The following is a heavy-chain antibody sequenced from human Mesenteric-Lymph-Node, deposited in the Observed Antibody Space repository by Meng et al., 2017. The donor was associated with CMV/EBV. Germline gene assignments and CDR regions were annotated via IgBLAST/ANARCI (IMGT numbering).Heavy chain of an antibody. CDR1: GFTFNNYH. CDR3: ARGMEEWFGESSGYGMDV. J-gene: IGHJ6*02. Sequence: GESLKISCTASGFTFNNYHMHWVRQAPGKGLEWVSSISSSSSYIYYADSVKGRFTISRDNAKNSLYLQMNSLRAEDTAVYYCARGMEEWFGESSGYGMDVWGQGTTVTVSS. CDR2: ISSSSSYI. D-gene: IGHD3-10*01. V-gene: IGHV3-21*01.